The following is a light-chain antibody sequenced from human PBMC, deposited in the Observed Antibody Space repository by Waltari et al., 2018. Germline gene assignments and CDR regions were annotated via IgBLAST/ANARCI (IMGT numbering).Light chain of an antibody. V-gene: IGKV1-39*01. Sequence: DIQMTQSPSSLSASVGDRVTITCRASQSIGRYLNLYQQKPGKAPKLLIFAASSLQSGVPSRFSGSGSGTDFTVTISSLQPEDFATYSCQQSYSSPYTFGQGTNPEIK. CDR1: QSIGRY. CDR3: QQSYSSPYT. J-gene: IGKJ2*01. CDR2: AAS.